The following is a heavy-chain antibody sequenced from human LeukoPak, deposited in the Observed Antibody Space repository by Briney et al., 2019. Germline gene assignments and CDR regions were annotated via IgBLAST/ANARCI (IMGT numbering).Heavy chain of an antibody. CDR1: GGSISSESYY. J-gene: IGHJ6*02. CDR2: IYYTGST. D-gene: IGHD3-10*01. V-gene: IGHV4-31*03. Sequence: TLSLTCTVSGGSISSESYYWTWIRQHPGKGLEWIGYIYYTGSTYYNPSLESRLIISLDTSKNQFSLKLSSVTAADTAVYYCARDGEVLWFTSVWSQGTTVTVSS. CDR3: ARDGEVLWFTSV.